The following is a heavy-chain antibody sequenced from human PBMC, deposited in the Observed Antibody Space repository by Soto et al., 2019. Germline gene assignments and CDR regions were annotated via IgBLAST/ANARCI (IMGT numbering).Heavy chain of an antibody. V-gene: IGHV2-70*01. D-gene: IGHD3-9*01. Sequence: SGPTLVNPTQTLTLNCTFSGFSLSTRGVCVSWIRQPPGKALEWLALIDWDDDKYYSTSLKTRLTISKDTSKNQVVLTMTNMDPVDTATYYCARTLENYDILTGYPNNWFDPWGQGTLVTVSS. CDR3: ARTLENYDILTGYPNNWFDP. CDR2: IDWDDDK. CDR1: GFSLSTRGVC. J-gene: IGHJ5*02.